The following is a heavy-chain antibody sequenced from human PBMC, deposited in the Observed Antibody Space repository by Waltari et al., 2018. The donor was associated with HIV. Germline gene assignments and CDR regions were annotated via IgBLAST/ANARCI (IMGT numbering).Heavy chain of an antibody. D-gene: IGHD3-10*01. V-gene: IGHV3-7*01. CDR2: IKQDGSER. J-gene: IGHJ4*02. CDR3: ARDQRSMASFDY. CDR1: GCTFGNYW. Sequence: EVQLVESGGGLVQPGGSLGLACAASGCTFGNYWMTWVRQTPGKGLEWVANIKQDGSERYYVDSVKGRFTISRDNAKNSLYLQMNSLTAEDTAVYYCARDQRSMASFDYWGQGTLVTVSS.